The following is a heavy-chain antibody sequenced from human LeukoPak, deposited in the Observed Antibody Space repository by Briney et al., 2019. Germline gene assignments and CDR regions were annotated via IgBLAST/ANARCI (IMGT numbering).Heavy chain of an antibody. CDR1: GFTFSNYA. J-gene: IGHJ4*02. Sequence: GGSLRLSCVASGFTFSNYAMSWVRQAPGKGLEWVSAITGSGTNRYYADSLKGRFTTSRDNSKNTVFLQMNSLRHEDTAIYYCVIWGDYDVLTGYYVADYWGQGTLVTVAS. CDR2: ITGSGTNR. D-gene: IGHD3-9*01. CDR3: VIWGDYDVLTGYYVADY. V-gene: IGHV3-23*01.